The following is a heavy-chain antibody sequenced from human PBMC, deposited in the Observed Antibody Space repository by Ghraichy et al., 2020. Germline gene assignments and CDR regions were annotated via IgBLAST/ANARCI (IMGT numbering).Heavy chain of an antibody. V-gene: IGHV1-18*04. CDR3: ARDYYGSGSRFDY. D-gene: IGHD3-10*01. J-gene: IGHJ4*02. Sequence: ASVKVSCKASGFTFTLYGISWVRQAPGQGLEWMGWISAYNGNTNYTQKLQGRVTMTTDTSTSTAYMELRSLRSDDTAVYFCARDYYGSGSRFDYWGQGTLVTVSS. CDR1: GFTFTLYG. CDR2: ISAYNGNT.